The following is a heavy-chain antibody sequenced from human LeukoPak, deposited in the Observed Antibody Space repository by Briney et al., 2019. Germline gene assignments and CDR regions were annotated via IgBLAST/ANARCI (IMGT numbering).Heavy chain of an antibody. D-gene: IGHD3-22*01. CDR3: ARGPHDSSDYYQE. CDR1: GFTFSSYS. V-gene: IGHV3-21*01. J-gene: IGHJ4*02. CDR2: ISSSSSYI. Sequence: GGSLRLSCAASGFTFSSYSMNWVRQAPGKGLEWVSSISSSSSYIYYADSVKGRFTISRDNAKNSLYLQMNSLRAEDTAVYYCARGPHDSSDYYQEWGQGTLVTVSS.